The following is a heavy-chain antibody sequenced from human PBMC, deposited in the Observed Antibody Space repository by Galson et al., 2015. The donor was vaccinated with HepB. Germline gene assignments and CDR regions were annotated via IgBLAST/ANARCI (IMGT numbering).Heavy chain of an antibody. J-gene: IGHJ6*02. V-gene: IGHV4-61*01. CDR3: ARVGLKGGMDV. CDR1: GGSVSSGSYY. CDR2: IYYSGST. D-gene: IGHD3-16*01. Sequence: QVQLQESGPGLVKPSETLSLTCTVSGGSVSSGSYYWSWIRQPPGKGLEWIGYIYYSGSTNYNPSLKSRVTISVDTSKNQCSLKLSSVTAADTAVYYCARVGLKGGMDVWGQGTTVTVSS.